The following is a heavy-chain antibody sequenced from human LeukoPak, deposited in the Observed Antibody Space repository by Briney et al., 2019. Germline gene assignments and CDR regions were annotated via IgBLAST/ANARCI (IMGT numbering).Heavy chain of an antibody. CDR3: ARALPGIAAAGRDHLDY. V-gene: IGHV4-30-4*08. D-gene: IGHD6-13*01. CDR2: IYYSGST. CDR1: GGSTSSGDYY. Sequence: SETLSLTCTVSGGSTSSGDYYWRWIRQPPGKGLEWIGYIYYSGSTYYNPSLKSRVTISVDTSKNQFSLKLSSVTAADTAVYYCARALPGIAAAGRDHLDYWGQGTLVTVSS. J-gene: IGHJ4*02.